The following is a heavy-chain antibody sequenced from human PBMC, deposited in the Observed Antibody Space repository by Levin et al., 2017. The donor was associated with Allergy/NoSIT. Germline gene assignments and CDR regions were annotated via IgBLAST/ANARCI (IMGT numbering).Heavy chain of an antibody. CDR1: GFTFSSYG. V-gene: IGHV3-30*18. D-gene: IGHD3-10*01. CDR2: ISYDGSNK. Sequence: PGESLKISCAASGFTFSSYGMHWVRQAPGKGLEWVAVISYDGSNKYYADSVKGRFTISRDNSRNTLYLQMNSLRAEDTAVYYCAKDRVVRGVIIDYDYYGMDVWGQGTTATVSS. J-gene: IGHJ6*02. CDR3: AKDRVVRGVIIDYDYYGMDV.